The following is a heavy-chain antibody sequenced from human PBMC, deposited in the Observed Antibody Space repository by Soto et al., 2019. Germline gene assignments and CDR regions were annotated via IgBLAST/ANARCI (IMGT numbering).Heavy chain of an antibody. D-gene: IGHD2-15*01. Sequence: TSETLSLTCTVSGGSISRSSYYWGWIRQPPGKGLEWIGSIYYSGSTYYHPSLKSRVTISVDTSKNQFSLKLRPVTAADTAVYYCARPRDCSGGSCYSLDAFDIWGQGTMVTVSS. CDR1: GGSISRSSYY. J-gene: IGHJ3*02. V-gene: IGHV4-39*01. CDR2: IYYSGST. CDR3: ARPRDCSGGSCYSLDAFDI.